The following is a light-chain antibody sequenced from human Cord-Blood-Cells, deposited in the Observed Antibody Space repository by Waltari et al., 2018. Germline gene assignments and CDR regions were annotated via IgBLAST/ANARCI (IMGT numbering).Light chain of an antibody. CDR3: QQYNSYLLT. CDR2: KAS. J-gene: IGKJ4*01. CDR1: QSISSW. V-gene: IGKV1-5*03. Sequence: DIQMTQSPSTLSASVGDRVTITCRASQSISSWLAWYQQKPEKAPKLLIYKASSLESVVTSRFSGSASGTEFTLTISSLQPDDFATYYCQQYNSYLLTFGGGTKVEIK.